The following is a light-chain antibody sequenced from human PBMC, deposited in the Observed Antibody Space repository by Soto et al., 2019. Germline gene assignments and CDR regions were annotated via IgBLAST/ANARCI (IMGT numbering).Light chain of an antibody. CDR2: KAS. CDR3: QQFNSYVWT. CDR1: QSLNNW. J-gene: IGKJ1*01. Sequence: DIQMTQSPSTLSASVGDRVTITCRASQSLNNWLAWYQQKPGKAPKLLIYKASSLESGVPSRFSGSGAGRGFTLTISSLQPDDFATYYCQQFNSYVWTFGQGTRVEIK. V-gene: IGKV1-5*03.